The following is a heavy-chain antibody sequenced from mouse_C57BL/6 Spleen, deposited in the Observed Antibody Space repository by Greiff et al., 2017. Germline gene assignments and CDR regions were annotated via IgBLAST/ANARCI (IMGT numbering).Heavy chain of an antibody. V-gene: IGHV1-80*01. J-gene: IGHJ4*01. CDR3: ARCITTVVNYSMDY. CDR2: IYPGDGDT. D-gene: IGHD1-1*01. Sequence: QVQLQQSGAELVKPGASVKISCKASGYAFSSYWMNWVKQRPGKGLEWIGQIYPGDGDTNYNGKFKGKATLTADKSSSTAYMQLSSLTSEDSAVYFFARCITTVVNYSMDYWGQGTSVTVSS. CDR1: GYAFSSYW.